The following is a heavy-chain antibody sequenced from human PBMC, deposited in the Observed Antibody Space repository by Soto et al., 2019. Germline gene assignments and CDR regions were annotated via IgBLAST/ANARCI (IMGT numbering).Heavy chain of an antibody. CDR1: GFTFSSYG. V-gene: IGHV3-30*18. J-gene: IGHJ6*02. CDR3: AKELGWGYDSSGPYGMDV. CDR2: ISDDGSNK. Sequence: PGGSLRLACAASGFTFSSYGMHWVRQAPGKGLEWVAVISDDGSNKYYADSVKGRFTISRDNSKNTLYLQMNSLRAEDTAVYYCAKELGWGYDSSGPYGMDVWGQGTTVTVSS. D-gene: IGHD3-22*01.